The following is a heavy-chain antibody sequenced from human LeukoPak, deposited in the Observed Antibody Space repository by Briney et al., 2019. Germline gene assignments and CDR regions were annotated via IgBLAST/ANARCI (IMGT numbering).Heavy chain of an antibody. J-gene: IGHJ5*02. V-gene: IGHV4-30-2*01. CDR3: ARATGITMVRGRRGWFDP. CDR2: IYHSGST. Sequence: PSETLSLTCAVSGGSISSGGYSWSWIRQPPGKGLEWIGYIYHSGSTYYNPSLKSRVTISVDRSKNQFSLKLSSVTAADTAVYNCARATGITMVRGRRGWFDPWGQGTLVTVSS. CDR1: GGSISSGGYS. D-gene: IGHD3-10*01.